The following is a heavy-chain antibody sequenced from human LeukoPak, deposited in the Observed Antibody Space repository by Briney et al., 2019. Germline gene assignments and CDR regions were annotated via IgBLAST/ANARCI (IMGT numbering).Heavy chain of an antibody. CDR2: INPSGSST. CDR1: GYTFTSYY. CDR3: ARDNSVGDYAWWFDP. Sequence: ASVKVSCKASGYTFTSYYMHWARQAPGQGLEWMGLINPSGSSTIYAQKFQGRVTMTRDMSTSTDYMELSSLRSEDTAVYYCARDNSVGDYAWWFDPWGQGTLVTVSS. V-gene: IGHV1-46*01. D-gene: IGHD1-26*01. J-gene: IGHJ5*02.